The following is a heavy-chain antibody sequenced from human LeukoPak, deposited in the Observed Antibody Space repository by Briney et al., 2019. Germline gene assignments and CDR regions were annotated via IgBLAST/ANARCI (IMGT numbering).Heavy chain of an antibody. CDR1: GYTFTSSG. Sequence: ASVKVSCKASGYTFTSSGISWVRQAPGQGLEWMGWISAYNGNTNYAQKLQGRVTMTTDTSTSTAYMELRSLRSDDTAVYYCARDLYYVILTGFDYWGQGTLVTVSS. CDR2: ISAYNGNT. V-gene: IGHV1-18*01. D-gene: IGHD3-9*01. J-gene: IGHJ4*02. CDR3: ARDLYYVILTGFDY.